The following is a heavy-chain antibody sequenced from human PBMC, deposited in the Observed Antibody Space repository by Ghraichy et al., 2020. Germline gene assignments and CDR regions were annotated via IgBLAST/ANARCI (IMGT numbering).Heavy chain of an antibody. D-gene: IGHD4-11*01. CDR1: GFTFSSYA. CDR2: ISYDGSNK. V-gene: IGHV3-30-3*01. CDR3: ARDWWGTVTTRYYFDY. Sequence: GGSLRLSCAASGFTFSSYAMHWVRQAPGKGLEWVAVISYDGSNKYYADSVKCRFTISRDNSKNTLYLQMNSLRAEDTAVYYCARDWWGTVTTRYYFDYWGQGTLVAVAS. J-gene: IGHJ4*02.